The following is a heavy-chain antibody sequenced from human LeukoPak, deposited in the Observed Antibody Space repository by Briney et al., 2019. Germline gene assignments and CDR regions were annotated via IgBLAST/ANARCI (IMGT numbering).Heavy chain of an antibody. Sequence: GGSLRLSCAASGFTFSDYYMSWLRQAPGKGLEWVSYISSSGSTIYYADSVKGRFTISRDNAKNSLYLQMNSLRAEDTAVYYCARDTTPPFWYDSSGYYSDYWGQGTPVTVSS. J-gene: IGHJ4*02. CDR1: GFTFSDYY. CDR3: ARDTTPPFWYDSSGYYSDY. V-gene: IGHV3-11*01. D-gene: IGHD3-22*01. CDR2: ISSSGSTI.